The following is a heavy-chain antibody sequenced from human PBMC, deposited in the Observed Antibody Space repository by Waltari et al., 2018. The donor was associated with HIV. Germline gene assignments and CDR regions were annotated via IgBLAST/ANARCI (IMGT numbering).Heavy chain of an antibody. V-gene: IGHV1-18*01. J-gene: IGHJ4*02. CDR2: VSAYNGNT. CDR1: GYTFTSYG. Sequence: VQLVQSGAEVKRPGASVKVSCKASGYTFTSYGISWVRQAPGKGLEWMGWVSAYNGNTNHEQKLQGRVTMTTDTATSASYMELRSLRSDDTAVYYCARINCTSVSCYAALVYWGQGTLVTVSS. D-gene: IGHD2-2*01. CDR3: ARINCTSVSCYAALVY.